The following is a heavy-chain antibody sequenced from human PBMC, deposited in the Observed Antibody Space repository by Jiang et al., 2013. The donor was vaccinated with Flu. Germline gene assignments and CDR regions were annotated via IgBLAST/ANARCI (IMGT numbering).Heavy chain of an antibody. CDR1: GASIDNHY. D-gene: IGHD4-17*01. Sequence: GLVKPSETLSLTCTVSGASIDNHYCTWIRQTPGKGLEWIGNIHRSEGTNYNPSLKSRVTISIDTSKKQFSLKVTSVTAADTAVYYCARAGMWYGHLGDWGQGTLVTVSS. CDR2: IHRSEGT. CDR3: ARAGMWYGHLGD. V-gene: IGHV4-59*11. J-gene: IGHJ4*02.